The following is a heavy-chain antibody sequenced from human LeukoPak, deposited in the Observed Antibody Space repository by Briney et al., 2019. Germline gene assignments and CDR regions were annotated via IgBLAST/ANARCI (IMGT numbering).Heavy chain of an antibody. J-gene: IGHJ4*02. CDR1: GGSISSGSYY. Sequence: PSETLSLTCTVSGGSISSGSYYWSWIRQPAGKGLEWTGRIYTSGSTNYNPSLKSRVTISVDTSKNQFSLKLSSVTAADTAVYYCASTSAYYYDSSGYYYHFDYWGQGTLVTVSS. V-gene: IGHV4-61*02. CDR3: ASTSAYYYDSSGYYYHFDY. D-gene: IGHD3-22*01. CDR2: IYTSGST.